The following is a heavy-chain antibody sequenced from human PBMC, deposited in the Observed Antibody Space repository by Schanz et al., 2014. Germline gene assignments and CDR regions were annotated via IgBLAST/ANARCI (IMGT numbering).Heavy chain of an antibody. J-gene: IGHJ4*02. D-gene: IGHD2-2*01. CDR3: VKEGTVVSGYPRDH. CDR2: ISYDGSNK. CDR1: GFTFSTYP. Sequence: QVQLVESGGGVVQPGRSLRLSCAASGFTFSTYPMHWVRQAPGKGLEWVAVISYDGSNKYYADSVKGRFTISRDNSKNTLYLQMSSLRAEDTAVYYCVKEGTVVSGYPRDHWGQGTLVTVSS. V-gene: IGHV3-30*04.